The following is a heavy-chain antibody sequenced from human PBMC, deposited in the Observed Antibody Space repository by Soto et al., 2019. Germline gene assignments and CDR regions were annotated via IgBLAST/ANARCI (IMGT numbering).Heavy chain of an antibody. J-gene: IGHJ4*02. CDR3: AGCAMLSGGFYGPDY. D-gene: IGHD3-16*01. V-gene: IGHV1-18*01. CDR2: AYNGNT. Sequence: QVQLVQSGTEVKKPGASVKVSCKASGYTFTAYGLSWVRQAPGQGLEWMGCAYNGNTNYAQNLQGRVTMTTDTSTSTAYMELRSLRSDDTAVYYCAGCAMLSGGFYGPDYWGQGTLGTVSS. CDR1: GYTFTAYG.